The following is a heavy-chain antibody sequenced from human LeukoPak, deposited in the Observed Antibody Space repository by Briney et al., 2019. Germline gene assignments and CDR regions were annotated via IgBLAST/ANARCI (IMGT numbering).Heavy chain of an antibody. CDR3: ASPRDYYYYYGMDV. CDR2: INHSGST. Sequence: SETLSLTCAVYGGSFSGYYWSWIRQPPGKGLEWIGEINHSGSTNYNPSLKSRVTISVDTSKNQFSLKLSSVTAVDTAVYYCASPRDYYYYYGMDVWGQGTTVTVSS. V-gene: IGHV4-34*01. CDR1: GGSFSGYY. J-gene: IGHJ6*02.